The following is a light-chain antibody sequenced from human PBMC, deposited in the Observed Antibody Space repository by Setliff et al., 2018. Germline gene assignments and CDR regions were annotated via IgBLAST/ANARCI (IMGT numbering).Light chain of an antibody. J-gene: IGKJ2*01. Sequence: ELVLTQTPGTLSLSPGERATLSCRASQSVSTSHLAWYQQKPGQAPRLLIYGASSRATGIPDRFSGGGSETDFTLTIRRLEPEDFAVYYCQQYGTASGTFGQGTKVDIK. CDR3: QQYGTASGT. CDR2: GAS. V-gene: IGKV3-20*01. CDR1: QSVSTSH.